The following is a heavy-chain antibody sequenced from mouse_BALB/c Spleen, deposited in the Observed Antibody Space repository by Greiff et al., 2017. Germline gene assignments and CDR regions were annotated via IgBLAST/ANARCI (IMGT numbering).Heavy chain of an antibody. D-gene: IGHD1-1*01. CDR2: IWAGGST. CDR1: GFSLTSYG. J-gene: IGHJ4*01. CDR3: ARGIITTVDAMDY. V-gene: IGHV2-9*02. Sequence: QVQLKESGPGLVAPSQSLSITCTVSGFSLTSYGVHWVRQPPGKGLEWLGVIWAGGSTNYNSALMSRLSISKDNSKSQVFLKMNSLQTDDTAMYYCARGIITTVDAMDYWGQGTSVTVS.